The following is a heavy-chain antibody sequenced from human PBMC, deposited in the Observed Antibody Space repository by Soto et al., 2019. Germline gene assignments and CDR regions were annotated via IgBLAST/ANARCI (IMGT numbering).Heavy chain of an antibody. Sequence: GCSLRLSCAAAGFTYRSYGMHWVRQAPGKGLEWVAVIWYDGSNKYYADSVKGRFTISRDNSKNTLYLQMNSLRAEDTAVYYCARDVCGDCYSLRKPHPLACWAQGTLVTVS. CDR1: GFTYRSYG. D-gene: IGHD2-21*02. J-gene: IGHJ4*02. V-gene: IGHV3-33*01. CDR2: IWYDGSNK. CDR3: ARDVCGDCYSLRKPHPLAC.